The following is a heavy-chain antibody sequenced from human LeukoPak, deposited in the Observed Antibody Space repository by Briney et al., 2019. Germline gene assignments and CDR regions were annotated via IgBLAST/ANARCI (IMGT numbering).Heavy chain of an antibody. CDR1: GFTFSSYA. D-gene: IGHD4-17*01. J-gene: IGHJ4*02. V-gene: IGHV3-33*08. Sequence: GGSLRLSCAASGFTFSSYAMSWVRQAPGKGLEWVAVIWYDGSNKYYTDSVKGRFTISRDNSKNTLYLQMNSLKTEDTAVYYCTTEQAAHDYGEEFDYWGQGTLVTVSS. CDR2: IWYDGSNK. CDR3: TTEQAAHDYGEEFDY.